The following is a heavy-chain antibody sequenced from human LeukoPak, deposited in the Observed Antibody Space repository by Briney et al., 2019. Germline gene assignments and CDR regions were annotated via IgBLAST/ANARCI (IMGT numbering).Heavy chain of an antibody. CDR3: ARTSPHTPPRQYYDFWSGYLIDY. D-gene: IGHD3-3*01. J-gene: IGHJ4*02. Sequence: GRSLRLSCAASGFTFSSYAMHWVRQAPGKGLEWVAVISYDGSNKYYADSVKGRFTISRDNAKNTLYLQMNSLRAEDTAVYYCARTSPHTPPRQYYDFWSGYLIDYWGQGTLVTVSS. V-gene: IGHV3-30-3*01. CDR1: GFTFSSYA. CDR2: ISYDGSNK.